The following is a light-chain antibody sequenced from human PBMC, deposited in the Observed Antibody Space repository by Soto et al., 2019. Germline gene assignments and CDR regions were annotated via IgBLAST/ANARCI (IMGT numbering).Light chain of an antibody. Sequence: EIVLTQSPGTLSLSPGESATLSCRASQSVSSIYLAWYQQTPGQAPRLLIYGASSRATGIPDRFSGSGSGTDFTLTISRLEPEDFAVYYCQQYGSSRWTFGQGTKVEI. V-gene: IGKV3-20*01. J-gene: IGKJ1*01. CDR2: GAS. CDR1: QSVSSIY. CDR3: QQYGSSRWT.